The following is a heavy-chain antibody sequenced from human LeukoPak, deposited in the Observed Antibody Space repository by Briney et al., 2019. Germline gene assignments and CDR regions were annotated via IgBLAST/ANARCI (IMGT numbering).Heavy chain of an antibody. D-gene: IGHD1-1*01. CDR2: ISAYNGNT. J-gene: IGHJ4*02. CDR1: GYTFTSYG. Sequence: ASVKVSCKASGYTFTSYGISWVRQAPGQGLEWMGWISAYNGNTNYAQKLQGRVTMTTDTSTSTAYMELRSLRSDDTAVYYCARDLRGTGTDYFDYWGQGTLVTVPS. CDR3: ARDLRGTGTDYFDY. V-gene: IGHV1-18*01.